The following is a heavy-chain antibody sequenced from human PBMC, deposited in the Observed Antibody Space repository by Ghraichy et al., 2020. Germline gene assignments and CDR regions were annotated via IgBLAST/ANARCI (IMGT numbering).Heavy chain of an antibody. D-gene: IGHD6-13*01. J-gene: IGHJ2*01. CDR1: GYTFTSYG. CDR2: ISAYNGNT. CDR3: ARVSAAAGTVDWYFDL. V-gene: IGHV1-18*01. Sequence: ASVKVSCKASGYTFTSYGISWVRQAPGQGLEWMGWISAYNGNTNYAQKLQGRVTMTTDTSTSTAYMELRSLRSDDTAVYYCARVSAAAGTVDWYFDLWGRGTLVTVSS.